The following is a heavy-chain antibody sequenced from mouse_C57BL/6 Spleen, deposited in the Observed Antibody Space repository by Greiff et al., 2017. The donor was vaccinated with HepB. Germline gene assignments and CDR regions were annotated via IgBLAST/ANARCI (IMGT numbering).Heavy chain of an antibody. CDR2: IRNKANGYTT. D-gene: IGHD2-4*01. V-gene: IGHV7-3*01. CDR3: ARSPGLRLGAMDY. CDR1: GFTFTDYY. Sequence: EVMLVESGGGLVQPGGSLSLSCAASGFTFTDYYMSWVRQPPGKALEWLGFIRNKANGYTTEYSASVKGRFTISRDNSQSILYLQMNALRAEDSATYYCARSPGLRLGAMDYWGQGTSVTVSS. J-gene: IGHJ4*01.